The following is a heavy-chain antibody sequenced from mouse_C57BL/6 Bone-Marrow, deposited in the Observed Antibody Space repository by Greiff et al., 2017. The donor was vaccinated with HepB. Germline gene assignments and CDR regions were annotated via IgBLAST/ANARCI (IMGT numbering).Heavy chain of an antibody. J-gene: IGHJ1*03. V-gene: IGHV1-63*01. D-gene: IGHD1-1*01. CDR1: GYTFTNYW. CDR2: IYPGGGYT. Sequence: LQESGAELVRPGTSVKMSCKASGYTFTNYWIGWAKQRPGHGLEWIGDIYPGGGYTNYNEKFKGKATLTADKSSSTAYMQFSSLTSEDSAIYYCARGHYGSSHWYFDVWGTGTTVTVSS. CDR3: ARGHYGSSHWYFDV.